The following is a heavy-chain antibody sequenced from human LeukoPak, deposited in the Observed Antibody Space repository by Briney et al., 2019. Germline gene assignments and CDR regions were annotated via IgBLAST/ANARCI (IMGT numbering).Heavy chain of an antibody. CDR2: IYLGGKT. CDR1: GGSISTANW. CDR3: ARHMATPGTRGFHS. V-gene: IGHV4-4*02. Sequence: SETLYLTCAVSGGSISTANWWRWVRQPPGKGLEWSGEIYLGGKTNYNPSLKSRVTISIDTSKNQFSLKLISVTAADTALYYCARHMATPGTRGFHSWGQGTLVTVSS. J-gene: IGHJ4*02. D-gene: IGHD5-24*01.